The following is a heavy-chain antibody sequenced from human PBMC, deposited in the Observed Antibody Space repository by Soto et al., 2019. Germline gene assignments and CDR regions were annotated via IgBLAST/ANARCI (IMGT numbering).Heavy chain of an antibody. V-gene: IGHV3-30*18. Sequence: QVQLVESGGGVVQPGRSLRLSCAASGFTFSSYVMHWVRQAPGKGLEWVTLISYDGSGKYYADSVRGRFTISRDNSKNTLYLQMSSLRAEDTAVYYGAKAGEEQLLDYYYYMDVWGKGTTVTVSS. J-gene: IGHJ6*03. D-gene: IGHD2-2*01. CDR2: ISYDGSGK. CDR3: AKAGEEQLLDYYYYMDV. CDR1: GFTFSSYV.